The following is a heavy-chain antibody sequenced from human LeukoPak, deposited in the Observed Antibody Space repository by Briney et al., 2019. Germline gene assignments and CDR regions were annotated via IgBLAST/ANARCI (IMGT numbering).Heavy chain of an antibody. CDR2: ISAYNGNT. D-gene: IGHD3-10*01. CDR3: ARGIIEGIIRTYSGYYYYMDV. Sequence: GASVKVSCKASGYTFTSYGISWVRQAPGQGLEWMGWISAYNGNTNYAQKLQGRVTMTTDTSTSTAYMELRSLRSDDTAVYYCARGIIEGIIRTYSGYYYYMDVWGKGTTVTVSS. CDR1: GYTFTSYG. J-gene: IGHJ6*03. V-gene: IGHV1-18*01.